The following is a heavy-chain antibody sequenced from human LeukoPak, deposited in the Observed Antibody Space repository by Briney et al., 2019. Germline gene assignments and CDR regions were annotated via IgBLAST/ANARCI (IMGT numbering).Heavy chain of an antibody. CDR3: ARTSGVTMIVVGRAFDI. J-gene: IGHJ3*02. CDR1: GGSFSGYY. V-gene: IGHV4-34*01. D-gene: IGHD3-22*01. Sequence: SETLSLTCAVYGGSFSGYYWSWIRQPPGKGLEWIGEIYHSGSTNYNPSLKSRVTISVDKSKNQFSLKLSSVTAADTAVYYCARTSGVTMIVVGRAFDIWGQGTMVTVSS. CDR2: IYHSGST.